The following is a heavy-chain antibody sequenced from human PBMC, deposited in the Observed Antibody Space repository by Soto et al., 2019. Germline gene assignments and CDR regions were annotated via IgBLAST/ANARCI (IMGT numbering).Heavy chain of an antibody. Sequence: ASVKVSCKASGYTFTSYGISWVRQAPGQGLEWMGWISAYNGNTNYAQKLQGRVTMTPDTSTSTAYMELRSLRSDDTAVYYCARGGGPYYDFWSGYSLDYVMYVWAQGTTVTVSS. CDR2: ISAYNGNT. D-gene: IGHD3-3*01. V-gene: IGHV1-18*01. CDR1: GYTFTSYG. CDR3: ARGGGPYYDFWSGYSLDYVMYV. J-gene: IGHJ6*02.